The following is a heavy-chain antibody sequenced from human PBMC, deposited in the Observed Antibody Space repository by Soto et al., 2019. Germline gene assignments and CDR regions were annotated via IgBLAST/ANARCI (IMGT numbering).Heavy chain of an antibody. J-gene: IGHJ4*02. V-gene: IGHV1-18*01. CDR1: GYTFSNFG. CDR3: ARDRLGVSVTGGGFDS. D-gene: IGHD2-8*01. Sequence: QVQLVQSGGEVKKPGASVKVSCKASGYTFSNFGLSWVRQAPGQGLELMGGISPYNGNTNYAQKLQGRLTMTTDTSTSTAYMELRSLRSEDTAVYYCARDRLGVSVTGGGFDSWGQGTLVTVSS. CDR2: ISPYNGNT.